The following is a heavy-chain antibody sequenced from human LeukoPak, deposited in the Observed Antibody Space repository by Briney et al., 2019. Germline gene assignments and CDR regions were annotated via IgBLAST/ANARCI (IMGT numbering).Heavy chain of an antibody. J-gene: IGHJ3*02. V-gene: IGHV1-69*06. Sequence: SVKVSCKASGGTFSSYAISWVRQAPGQGLEWMGGIIPIFGTANYAQKFQGRVTMTEDTSTDTAYMELSSLRSEDTAVYYCATALLGSQLEVVVATIDAFDIWGQGTMVTVSS. CDR2: IIPIFGTA. CDR3: ATALLGSQLEVVVATIDAFDI. CDR1: GGTFSSYA. D-gene: IGHD2-15*01.